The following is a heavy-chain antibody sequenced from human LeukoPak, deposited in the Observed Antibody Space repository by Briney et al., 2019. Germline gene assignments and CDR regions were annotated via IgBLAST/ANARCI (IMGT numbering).Heavy chain of an antibody. CDR1: GFTVSDYF. D-gene: IGHD4-17*01. J-gene: IGHJ4*02. Sequence: GGSLTLSWPAYGFTVSDYFMAWVRQPPGRGRQWVANIFSGDSTEYADSVKGRFTVSTDTSTNTLYLQMNSLRAEDTAMYFCARGGSKATVFEYWGQGTLVTVSS. CDR2: IFSGDST. CDR3: ARGGSKATVFEY. V-gene: IGHV3-53*01.